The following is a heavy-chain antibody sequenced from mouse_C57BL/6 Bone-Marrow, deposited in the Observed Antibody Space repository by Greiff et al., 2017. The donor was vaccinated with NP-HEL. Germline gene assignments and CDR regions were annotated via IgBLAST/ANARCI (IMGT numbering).Heavy chain of an antibody. V-gene: IGHV1-52*01. D-gene: IGHD1-1*01. J-gene: IGHJ4*01. CDR1: GYTFTSYW. CDR3: ARWEFYYYGSSYRDAMDY. CDR2: IDPSDSET. Sequence: VQLQQSGAELVRPGSSVKLSCKASGYTFTSYWMHWVKQRPIQGLEWIGNIDPSDSETHYNQKFKDKATLTVDKSSSTAYMQLSSLTSEDSAVYYCARWEFYYYGSSYRDAMDYWGQGTSVTVSS.